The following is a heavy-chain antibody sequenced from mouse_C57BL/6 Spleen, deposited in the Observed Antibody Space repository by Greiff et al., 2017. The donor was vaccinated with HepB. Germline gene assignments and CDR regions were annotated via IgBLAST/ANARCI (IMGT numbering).Heavy chain of an antibody. J-gene: IGHJ3*01. D-gene: IGHD2-1*01. CDR1: GYSFTDYY. V-gene: IGHV1-75*01. CDR3: APHGNLFAY. CDR2: IFPGSGST. Sequence: QVQLQQSGPELVTPGASVKISCKASGYSFTDYYINWVKQRPGQGLEWIGWIFPGSGSTYYNEKFKGKAPLTVDKSSSTAYIVLSSLTSEDSAVYFCAPHGNLFAYWGQGTLVTVSA.